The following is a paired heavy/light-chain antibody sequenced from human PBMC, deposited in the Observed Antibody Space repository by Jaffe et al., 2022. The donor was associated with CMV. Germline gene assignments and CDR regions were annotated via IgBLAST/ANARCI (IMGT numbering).Light chain of an antibody. J-gene: IGLJ7*01. CDR2: GNS. Sequence: QSVLTQPPSVSGAPGQRVTISCTGSSSNIGAGYDVHWYQQLPGTAPKLLIYGNSNRPSGVPDRFSGSKSGTSASLAITGLQAEDEADYYCQSYDSSLSGSAVFGGGTQLTVL. V-gene: IGLV1-40*01. CDR1: SSNIGAGYD. CDR3: QSYDSSLSGSAV.
Heavy chain of an antibody. V-gene: IGHV5-51*01. CDR3: ARLSPVASSTIMKYNWFDP. CDR2: IYPGDSDT. D-gene: IGHD2-2*01. J-gene: IGHJ5*02. Sequence: EVQLVQSGAEVKKPGESLKISCKGSGYSFTSYWIGWVRQMPGKGLEWMGIIYPGDSDTRYSPSFQGQVTISADKSISTAYLQWSSLKASDTAMYYCARLSPVASSTIMKYNWFDPWGQGTLVTVSS. CDR1: GYSFTSYW.